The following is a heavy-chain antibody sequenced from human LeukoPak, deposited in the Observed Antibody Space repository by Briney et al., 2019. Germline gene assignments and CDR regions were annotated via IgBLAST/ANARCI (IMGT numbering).Heavy chain of an antibody. CDR1: GGSISRFY. J-gene: IGHJ5*02. Sequence: SGTLSLTCSVSGGSISRFYWSWIRQPPGKGLEWIGYISSSGTTTYNPSLKSRVTISIDTSKNQFSLNLTSVTTADTAVYYCARKTALSGDYDWFDPWGQGALVTVSS. CDR3: ARKTALSGDYDWFDP. V-gene: IGHV4-59*01. CDR2: ISSSGTT. D-gene: IGHD4-17*01.